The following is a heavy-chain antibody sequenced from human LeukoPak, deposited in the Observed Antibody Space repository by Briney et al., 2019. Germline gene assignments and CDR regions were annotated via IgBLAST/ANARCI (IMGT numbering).Heavy chain of an antibody. V-gene: IGHV6-1*01. CDR3: ARGGRYFDWLYGDFDY. CDR1: GDSFSSNSAA. Sequence: SQTLSLTCAISGDSFSSNSAAWNWIRQSPSRGLEWLGRTYYRSKWYNDYAVSVKSLITINPDTSKNQFSLQLNSVTPEDTAVYYCARGGRYFDWLYGDFDYWGQGTLVTVSS. J-gene: IGHJ4*02. D-gene: IGHD3-9*01. CDR2: TYYRSKWYN.